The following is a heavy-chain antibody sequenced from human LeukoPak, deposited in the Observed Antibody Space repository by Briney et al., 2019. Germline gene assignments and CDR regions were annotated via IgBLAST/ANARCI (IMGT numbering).Heavy chain of an antibody. Sequence: PGGSLRLSCAASGFTFSSYSMNWVRQAPGKGLEWVSSISSSSSYIYYADSVKGRFTISRDNAKNSLYLQMNSLRAEDTAVYYCARGSTNYYDSSGYDYWGQGTLVTVSS. CDR1: GFTFSSYS. CDR2: ISSSSSYI. J-gene: IGHJ4*02. D-gene: IGHD3-22*01. V-gene: IGHV3-21*01. CDR3: ARGSTNYYDSSGYDY.